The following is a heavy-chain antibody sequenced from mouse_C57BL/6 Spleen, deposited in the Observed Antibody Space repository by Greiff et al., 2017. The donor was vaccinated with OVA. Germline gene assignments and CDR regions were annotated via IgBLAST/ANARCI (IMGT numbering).Heavy chain of an antibody. V-gene: IGHV5-4*01. CDR2: ISDGGSYT. CDR1: GFTFSSYA. D-gene: IGHD2-1*01. Sequence: EVKLMESGGGLVKPGGSLKLSCAASGFTFSSYAMSWVRQTPEKRLEWVATISDGGSYTYYPDNVKGRFTISRDNAKNNLYLQMSHLKSEDTAMYYCAREGGNLRHYYAMDYWGQGTSVTVSS. CDR3: AREGGNLRHYYAMDY. J-gene: IGHJ4*01.